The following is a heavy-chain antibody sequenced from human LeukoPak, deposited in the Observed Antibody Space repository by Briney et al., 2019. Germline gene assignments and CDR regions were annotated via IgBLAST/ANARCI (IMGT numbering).Heavy chain of an antibody. Sequence: SETLSLTCAVPGGSISSTSYYWAWIRHPPGKGPERIGTIYYSGRPYHNPSLTSRVTMSVDTSRNQFSLKLSSVGAADTAVYYCAKAGVRYFDSSGLYAFDFWGQGTTVTVSS. CDR3: AKAGVRYFDSSGLYAFDF. CDR1: GGSISSTSYY. V-gene: IGHV4-39*01. CDR2: IYYSGRP. D-gene: IGHD3-22*01. J-gene: IGHJ3*01.